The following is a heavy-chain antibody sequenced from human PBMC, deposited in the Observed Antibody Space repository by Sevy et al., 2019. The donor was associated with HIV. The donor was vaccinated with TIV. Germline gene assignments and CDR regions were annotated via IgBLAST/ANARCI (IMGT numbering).Heavy chain of an antibody. D-gene: IGHD2-2*01. CDR1: GFPFSSYA. CDR3: AKDRVAVVGDAFHS. CDR2: ISGSGGGP. J-gene: IGHJ3*02. Sequence: GGSLRLSCVASGFPFSSYAMNWVRQAPGKGLEWVSAISGSGGGPYYADSVKGRFTISRDNSKNTLYLQMNSLRSEDTAIYYCAKDRVAVVGDAFHSWGQGTMVTVSS. V-gene: IGHV3-23*01.